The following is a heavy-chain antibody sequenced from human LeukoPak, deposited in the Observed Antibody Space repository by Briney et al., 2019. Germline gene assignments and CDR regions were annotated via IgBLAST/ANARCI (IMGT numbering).Heavy chain of an antibody. CDR3: AKDRPNYHETNGHYYRRDGDS. Sequence: PGGSLRLSCAASGFTFSSYSMNWVRQAPGKGLEWVASMSSSGDVTYYVASVKGRFTISRDNSRYTLYLQMNSLRVEDTAIYYCAKDRPNYHETNGHYYRRDGDSWGQGTLVTVSS. CDR2: MSSSGDVT. J-gene: IGHJ5*01. D-gene: IGHD3-22*01. V-gene: IGHV3-23*01. CDR1: GFTFSSYS.